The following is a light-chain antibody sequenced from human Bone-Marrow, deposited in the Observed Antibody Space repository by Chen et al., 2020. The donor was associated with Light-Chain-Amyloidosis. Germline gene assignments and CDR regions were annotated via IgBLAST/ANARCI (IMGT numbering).Light chain of an antibody. J-gene: IGLJ3*02. CDR3: QVWDRSSDRPV. Sequence: SYVLTQPSSVSVAPGHTATIACVGNNIGSTSVHWYQQTPGQAPLLVVYDDSDRPSGIPERMSGSNSGNTATLTNSRVEAGNEADYYCQVWDRSSDRPVFGGGTKLTVL. V-gene: IGLV3-21*02. CDR2: DDS. CDR1: NIGSTS.